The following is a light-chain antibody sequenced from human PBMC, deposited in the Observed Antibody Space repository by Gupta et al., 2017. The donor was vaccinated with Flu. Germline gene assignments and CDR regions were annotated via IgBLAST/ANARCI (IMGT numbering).Light chain of an antibody. CDR3: CSFGAASF. Sequence: TGTSSDVGAYNYGSWYQQHPGKAPKLIIYDVTKRPSGVPARFTGSKSGNTASLTISGLQPEDEADYHCCSFGAASFFGGGTKLTVL. CDR1: SSDVGAYNY. J-gene: IGLJ2*01. CDR2: DVT. V-gene: IGLV2-11*03.